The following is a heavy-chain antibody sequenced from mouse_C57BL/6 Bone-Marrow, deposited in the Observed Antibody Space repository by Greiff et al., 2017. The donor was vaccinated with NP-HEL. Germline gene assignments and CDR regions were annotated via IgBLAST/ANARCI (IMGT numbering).Heavy chain of an antibody. CDR3: ARGPRY. CDR1: GYTFTSYW. Sequence: QVQLQQPGAELVMPGASVKLSCKASGYTFTSYWMHWVKQRPGQGLEWIGEIDPSDSYTNYNQKFKGKSTLTVDKSSSTAYMQLSSLTSEDSAVYYCARGPRYWGQGTTLTVSS. V-gene: IGHV1-69*01. J-gene: IGHJ2*01. CDR2: IDPSDSYT.